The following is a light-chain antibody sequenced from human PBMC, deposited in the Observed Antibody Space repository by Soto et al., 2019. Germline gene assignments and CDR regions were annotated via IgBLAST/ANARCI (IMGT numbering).Light chain of an antibody. J-gene: IGKJ1*01. CDR2: DAS. V-gene: IGKV1-39*01. CDR3: LQSFAPPWT. CDR1: QTISTS. Sequence: DIQMTQSPSSLYASGGERVTITCRASQTISTSLSWYQQKAGKAPKFLIYDASSLQSGVPLRFSGSGSGTEFTLTIRGLQPEDFATYYCLQSFAPPWTFGQGTRVDIK.